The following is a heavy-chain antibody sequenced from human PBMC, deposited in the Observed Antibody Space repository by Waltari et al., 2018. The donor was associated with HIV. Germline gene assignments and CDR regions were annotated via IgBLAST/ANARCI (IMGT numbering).Heavy chain of an antibody. CDR3: AREDYRGNWPFMDA. Sequence: EAQLEESGGTLVQPGGSLTIARGGSGISLTNHYMAWVRRSQGKGVDWVASNNRDGVAEYADFVKGRFSASRDNERKKTSLQMNDLTVEDTGLYYCAREDYRGNWPFMDAGGQGTQVTVST. V-gene: IGHV3-66*01. CDR2: NNRDGVA. CDR1: GISLTNHY. D-gene: IGHD1-26*01. J-gene: IGHJ5*02.